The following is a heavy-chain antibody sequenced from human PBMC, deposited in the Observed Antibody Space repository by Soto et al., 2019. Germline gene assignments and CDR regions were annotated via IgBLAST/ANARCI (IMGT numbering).Heavy chain of an antibody. V-gene: IGHV3-23*01. CDR3: AKELDIVVVPAAMLYYYYYGMDV. CDR2: ISGSGGST. D-gene: IGHD2-2*01. CDR1: GFTFSSYA. Sequence: GSLRLSCAASGFTFSSYAMSWVRQAPGKGLEWVSAISGSGGSTYYADSVKGRFTISRDNSKNTLYLQMNSLRAEDTAVYYCAKELDIVVVPAAMLYYYYYGMDVWGQGTTVTVSS. J-gene: IGHJ6*02.